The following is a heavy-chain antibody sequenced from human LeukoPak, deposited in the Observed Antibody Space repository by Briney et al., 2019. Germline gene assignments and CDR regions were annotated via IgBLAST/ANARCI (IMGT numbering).Heavy chain of an antibody. Sequence: PGGSLRLSCAASGFSFSNYAMHWVRQAPGKGLEWVAVISYDGSNKYYADSVKGRFTISRDNSKNTLYLQMNSLRAEDTAVYYCASAYSSAWYPRSLFDYWGQGTLVTVSS. V-gene: IGHV3-30-3*01. CDR2: ISYDGSNK. CDR3: ASAYSSAWYPRSLFDY. D-gene: IGHD6-19*01. CDR1: GFSFSNYA. J-gene: IGHJ4*02.